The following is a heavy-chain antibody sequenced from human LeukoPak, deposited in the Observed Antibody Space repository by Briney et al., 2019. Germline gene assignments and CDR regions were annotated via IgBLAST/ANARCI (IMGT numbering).Heavy chain of an antibody. D-gene: IGHD3-16*02. CDR1: GGSISSYY. V-gene: IGHV4-4*07. CDR3: ARDGRDVYVWGSYRSYYYYYMDV. Sequence: KPSETLSLTCTVSGGSISSYYWSWLRQPAGKGLEWIGRIYTSGSTNYNPSLKSRVTMSVDTSKNQFSLKLSSVTAADTAVYYCARDGRDVYVWGSYRSYYYYYMDVWGKGTTVTVSS. CDR2: IYTSGST. J-gene: IGHJ6*03.